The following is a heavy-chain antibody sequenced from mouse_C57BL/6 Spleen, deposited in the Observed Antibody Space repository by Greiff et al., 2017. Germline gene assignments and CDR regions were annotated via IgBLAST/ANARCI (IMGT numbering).Heavy chain of an antibody. J-gene: IGHJ4*01. D-gene: IGHD2-1*01. CDR1: GFSLTSYG. V-gene: IGHV2-5*01. Sequence: QVQLKQSGPGLVQPSQSLSITCTVSGFSLTSYGVHWVRQSPGKGLEWLGVIWRGGSTDYNAAFMSRLSITKDNSKSQVFFKMNSLQADDTAIYYCAKSFYYGNYDGAMDYWGQGTSVTVSS. CDR2: IWRGGST. CDR3: AKSFYYGNYDGAMDY.